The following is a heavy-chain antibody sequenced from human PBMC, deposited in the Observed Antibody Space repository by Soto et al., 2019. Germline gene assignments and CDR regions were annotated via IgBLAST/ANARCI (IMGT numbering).Heavy chain of an antibody. CDR3: AREYGGTYYYDSQYFDY. V-gene: IGHV1-2*02. CDR1: GYTVNGYS. D-gene: IGHD3-22*01. J-gene: IGHJ4*02. Sequence: ASVKVSCKASGYTVNGYSLHCGRQARLQWLEWMGWINPNSGGTNYAQKFQGRVTMTRDTSISTAYMELSRLRSDDTAVYYCAREYGGTYYYDSQYFDYWGQGTLVTVSS. CDR2: INPNSGGT.